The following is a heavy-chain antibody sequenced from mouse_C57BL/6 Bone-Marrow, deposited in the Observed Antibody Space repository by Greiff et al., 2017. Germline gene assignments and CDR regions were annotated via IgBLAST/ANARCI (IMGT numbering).Heavy chain of an antibody. V-gene: IGHV1-55*01. CDR3: SGSGPLGRSFDY. CDR2: IYPTSGRN. CDR1: GYTFTSYW. Sequence: QVQLQQPGAGFVKPGASVKMSCKASGYTFTSYWITWVKQRPGKGLEWFGDIYPTSGRNNYNEKFKSKGILTVDTTSNNAYMQLSSLTSADSAVFYCSGSGPLGRSFDYWGQGTTLTVSA. D-gene: IGHD4-1*01. J-gene: IGHJ2*01.